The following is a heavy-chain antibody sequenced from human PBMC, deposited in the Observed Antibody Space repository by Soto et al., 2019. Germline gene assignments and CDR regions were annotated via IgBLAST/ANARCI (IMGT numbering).Heavy chain of an antibody. CDR1: GGSISSYY. CDR2: IYYSGST. V-gene: IGHV4-59*01. Sequence: SELSLTCTVSGGSISSYYWSWIRQPPGKGLEWIGYIYYSGSTNYNPSLKSRVTISVDTSKNQFSLKLSSVTAADTAVYYCARDIPPDGDYESGLDYYYGMDVWGQGTTVTVSS. J-gene: IGHJ6*02. CDR3: ARDIPPDGDYESGLDYYYGMDV. D-gene: IGHD4-17*01.